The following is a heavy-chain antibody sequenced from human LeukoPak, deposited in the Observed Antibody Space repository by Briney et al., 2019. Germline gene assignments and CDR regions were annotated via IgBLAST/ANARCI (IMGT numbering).Heavy chain of an antibody. V-gene: IGHV4-4*07. CDR1: GGSISGYN. CDR2: IYTSGSA. J-gene: IGHJ6*02. D-gene: IGHD3-3*01. CDR3: ARGPSYYDFWSGYLGSTNYYYGMDV. Sequence: PSETLSLTCTVFGGSISGYNWSWGRQPAGKGLEWSGRIYTSGSANYNPSLKSRVTMSVATSKNQFSLKLSSVTAADTAVYYCARGPSYYDFWSGYLGSTNYYYGMDVWGQGTTVTVSS.